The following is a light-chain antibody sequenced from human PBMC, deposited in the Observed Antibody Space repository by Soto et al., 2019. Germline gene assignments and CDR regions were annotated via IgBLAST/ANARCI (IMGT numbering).Light chain of an antibody. CDR1: QSISRS. V-gene: IGKV1-39*01. J-gene: IGKJ1*01. CDR3: QQYNRFST. CDR2: GAS. Sequence: DIQMTQSPLSLSASVGDRIIITCRASQSISRSLNWYQRKPGEAPKVLMYGASSLQSGVPSRFSGSGSGTEFTLTVSSLQPDDFATYYCQQYNRFSTFGQGTKVDIK.